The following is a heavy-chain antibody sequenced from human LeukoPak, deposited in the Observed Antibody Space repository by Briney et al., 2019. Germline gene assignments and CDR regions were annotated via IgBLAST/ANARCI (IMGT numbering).Heavy chain of an antibody. J-gene: IGHJ4*02. CDR2: ISGSGGST. CDR1: GFTFSSYA. CDR3: AKDISPSYYDSSGYTFDY. V-gene: IGHV3-23*01. D-gene: IGHD3-22*01. Sequence: GGSLRLSCAASGFTFSSYAMSWVRQAPGKGLEWVSAISGSGGSTYYADSVKGRFTISRDNAKNSLYLQMNSLRAEDMALYYCAKDISPSYYDSSGYTFDYWGQGTLVTVSS.